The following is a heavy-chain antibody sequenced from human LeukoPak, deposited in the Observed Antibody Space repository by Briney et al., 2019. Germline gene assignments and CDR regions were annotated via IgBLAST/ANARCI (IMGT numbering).Heavy chain of an antibody. J-gene: IGHJ4*02. CDR1: GFTFSSYA. CDR3: AKVSVAWANWNYYFDY. D-gene: IGHD1-7*01. CDR2: IGGSGGST. V-gene: IGHV3-23*01. Sequence: GASLRLSCAASGFTFSSYAMSWVRQAPGKGLEWVSAIGGSGGSTYYADSVKGRFTISRDNSKNTLYLQMNSLRADDSAVYYCAKVSVAWANWNYYFDYWGQGTLVIVSS.